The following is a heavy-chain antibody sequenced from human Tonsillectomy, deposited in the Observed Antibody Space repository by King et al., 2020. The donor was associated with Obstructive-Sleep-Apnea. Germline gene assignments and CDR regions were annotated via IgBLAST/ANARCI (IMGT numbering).Heavy chain of an antibody. CDR3: ATTITDYYYASSCFSAYFDY. J-gene: IGHJ4*02. V-gene: IGHV1-69*01. CDR2: IIPIFGPA. CDR1: GGTFSSYA. D-gene: IGHD3-22*01. Sequence: VQLVQSGAEVKKPGSSVKVSCKASGGTFSSYAISWVRQAPGQGLEWMGVIIPIFGPANYAQKFQGRVTITADEPTSTACMKLSSLRSDDTAVYYCATTITDYYYASSCFSAYFDYWGQGTLVTVSS.